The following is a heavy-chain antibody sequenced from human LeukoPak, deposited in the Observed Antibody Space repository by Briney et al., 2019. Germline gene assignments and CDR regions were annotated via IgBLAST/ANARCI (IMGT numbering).Heavy chain of an antibody. Sequence: PSETLSLTCTVSGYSICSGFYCGWIRQSPGKGLEWSGSIYHGGMTYYNPSLRSRVLVSVDTSKNHFSLKMRSVTAADTAVYYCARDLASCAGDCYSDGFDYWGQGTLVTVSS. J-gene: IGHJ4*02. CDR3: ARDLASCAGDCYSDGFDY. D-gene: IGHD2-21*02. V-gene: IGHV4-38-2*02. CDR1: GYSICSGFY. CDR2: IYHGGMT.